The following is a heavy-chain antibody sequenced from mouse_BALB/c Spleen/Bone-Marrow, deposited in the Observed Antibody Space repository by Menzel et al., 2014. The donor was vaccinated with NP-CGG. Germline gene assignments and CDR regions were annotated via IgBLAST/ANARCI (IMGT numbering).Heavy chain of an antibody. V-gene: IGHV1S41*01. CDR3: ARSYYGRAMDY. D-gene: IGHD1-1*01. J-gene: IGHJ4*01. CDR1: GYTFTSYW. Sequence: DPVKPGASVKLSCKASGYTFTSYWIYWIKQRPGQGLEWIGRIAPGSGSTYYDEMFKGKATLTVDTSSSTAYIQLSSLSSEDSAVYFCARSYYGRAMDYWGQGTSVTVSS. CDR2: IAPGSGST.